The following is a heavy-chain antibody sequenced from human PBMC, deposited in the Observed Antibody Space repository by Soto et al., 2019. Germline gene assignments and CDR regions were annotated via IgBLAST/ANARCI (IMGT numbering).Heavy chain of an antibody. CDR1: GGSFSGYY. V-gene: IGHV4-34*01. D-gene: IGHD5-18*01. CDR3: ASKGYGYKAGYFDY. Sequence: QVQLQQWGAGLLKPSETLSLTCAVYGGSFSGYYWSWIRQPPGKGLEWMGEINHSGSTNYNPSLKSRVTISVDTSKNQFSLKLSSVTAADTAVYYCASKGYGYKAGYFDYWGQGTLVTVSS. CDR2: INHSGST. J-gene: IGHJ4*02.